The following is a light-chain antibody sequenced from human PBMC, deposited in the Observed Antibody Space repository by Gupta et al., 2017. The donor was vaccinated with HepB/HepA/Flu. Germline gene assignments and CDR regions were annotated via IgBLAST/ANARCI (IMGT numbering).Light chain of an antibody. CDR2: SAS. CDR1: QGISNR. J-gene: IGKJ4*01. V-gene: IGKV1-12*01. Sequence: ITCRASQGISNRLAWYQQKPGEAPKLLMYSASRLQTGVPLRFSGSGSGTDFTLTISSLQPEDFATYYCQQVDNFPLTFGGGTKVESK. CDR3: QQVDNFPLT.